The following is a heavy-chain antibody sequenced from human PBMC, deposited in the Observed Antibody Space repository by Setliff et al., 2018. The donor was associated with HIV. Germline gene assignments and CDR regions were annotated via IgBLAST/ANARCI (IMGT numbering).Heavy chain of an antibody. CDR1: GYTFTSYY. CDR3: ARSKDTGMVTLDYYYYGMDV. V-gene: IGHV1-46*01. Sequence: ASVKVSCKASGYTFTSYYMHWVRQAPGQGLEWMGIINPTGGSTTYAQKFQGRVTMTRDMSTSTVYMELSSLRSEDTAVYFCARSKDTGMVTLDYYYYGMDVWGQGTTVTVSS. CDR2: INPTGGST. D-gene: IGHD5-18*01. J-gene: IGHJ6*02.